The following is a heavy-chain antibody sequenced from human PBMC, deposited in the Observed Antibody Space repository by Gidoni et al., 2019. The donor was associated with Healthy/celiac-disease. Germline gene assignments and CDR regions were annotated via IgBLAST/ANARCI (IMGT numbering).Heavy chain of an antibody. D-gene: IGHD3-10*01. V-gene: IGHV4-34*01. Sequence: QVQLQQWGAGLWKPSETLSLTCAVDGGSFSGYYWSWTLQPPGKGLEWIGEINHSGSTNDTPSLKSRVTISVDTSKNQFSLKLSSVTAADTAVYYCASWSGGSGSYSLNWGQGTLVTVSS. J-gene: IGHJ4*02. CDR1: GGSFSGYY. CDR2: INHSGST. CDR3: ASWSGGSGSYSLN.